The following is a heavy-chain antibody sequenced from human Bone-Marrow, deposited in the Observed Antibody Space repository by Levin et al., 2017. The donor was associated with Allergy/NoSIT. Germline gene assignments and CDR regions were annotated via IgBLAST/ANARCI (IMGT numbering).Heavy chain of an antibody. Sequence: PGGSLRLSCAASGFTFDDYGMSWVRQAPGKGLEWVSGINWNGGSTGYADSVKGRFTISRDNAKNSLYLQMNSLRAEDTALYYCARDRVDKNGGYYFDYWGQGTLVTVSS. J-gene: IGHJ4*02. CDR3: ARDRVDKNGGYYFDY. V-gene: IGHV3-20*04. D-gene: IGHD2-15*01. CDR1: GFTFDDYG. CDR2: INWNGGST.